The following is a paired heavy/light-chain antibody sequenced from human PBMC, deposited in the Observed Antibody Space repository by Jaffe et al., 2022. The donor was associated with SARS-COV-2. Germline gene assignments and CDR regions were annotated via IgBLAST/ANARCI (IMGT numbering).Heavy chain of an antibody. D-gene: IGHD3-22*01. CDR1: EIPLSPYA. CDR2: ISNNGGST. CDR3: VKELYFYDRTVSDGLDI. V-gene: IGHV3-64D*09. J-gene: IGHJ6*02. Sequence: VQLVESGGALVQPGGSLRLSCSASEIPLSPYAMHWVRQAPGKGLQYISGISNNGGSTFYADSMKGRIIISRDNSKNTVWLQMSSLRVEDTAVYYCVKELYFYDRTVSDGLDIWGRGTTVTVSS.
Light chain of an antibody. CDR1: ELPKTY. CDR2: EDT. J-gene: IGLJ2*01. V-gene: IGLV3-10*01. Sequence: SYELTQPPSVSVSPGQTARITCSGDELPKTYAYWYQQRSGQAPVLVIYEDTKRPSGIPQRFSGSSSGTMATLTISGAQVDDEADYYCYSTDSSGSHRVFGGGTKLTVL. CDR3: YSTDSSGSHRV.